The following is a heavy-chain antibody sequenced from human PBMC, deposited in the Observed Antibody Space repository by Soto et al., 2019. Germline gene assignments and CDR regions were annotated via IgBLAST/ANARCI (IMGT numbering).Heavy chain of an antibody. CDR1: GYTFTTFW. D-gene: IGHD5-18*01. CDR2: IDPRDSYT. Sequence: GESLKISCTGFGYTFTTFWISWVRQMPGRGLEWMGRIDPRDSYTNYSPSFQGHVTISADKSISTVYLQWSSLKASDTAMYYCARHIVDTSMTASFNYWGQGTQVTVSS. J-gene: IGHJ4*02. V-gene: IGHV5-10-1*01. CDR3: ARHIVDTSMTASFNY.